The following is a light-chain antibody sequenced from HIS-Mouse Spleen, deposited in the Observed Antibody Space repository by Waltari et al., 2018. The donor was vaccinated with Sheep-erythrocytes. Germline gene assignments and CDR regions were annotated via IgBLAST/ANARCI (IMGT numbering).Light chain of an antibody. CDR3: SSYTSSSTWV. J-gene: IGLJ3*02. V-gene: IGLV2-11*01. Sequence: QSALTQPRAVSGSPGQSVTIPCTGTSSDVVGYNYVSWYQQHPGNTPKLMIYDVSKRPSGVPDRFSGAKSGNTASLTISGLQAEDEADYSCSSYTSSSTWVFGGGTKLTVL. CDR1: SSDVVGYNY. CDR2: DVS.